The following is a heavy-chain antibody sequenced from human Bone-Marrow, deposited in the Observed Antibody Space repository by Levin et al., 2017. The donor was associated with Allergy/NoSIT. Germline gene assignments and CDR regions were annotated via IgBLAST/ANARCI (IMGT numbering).Heavy chain of an antibody. Sequence: SETLSLTCTVSGASFSSGNFFWSWIRKSAGHGLEWIGRVYTSGNIRYNPSFRSRVTLSVDASRNQLSLKVDSVSAADTAVYYCATSSAGGLGGPGAFDAWGQGIQVTVSS. J-gene: IGHJ4*02. CDR2: VYTSGNI. D-gene: IGHD3-16*01. CDR1: GASFSSGNFF. CDR3: ATSSAGGLGGPGAFDA. V-gene: IGHV4-61*02.